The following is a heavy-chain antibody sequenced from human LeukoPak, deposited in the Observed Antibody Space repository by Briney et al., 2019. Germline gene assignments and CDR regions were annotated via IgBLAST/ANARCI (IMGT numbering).Heavy chain of an antibody. CDR3: ATGRGFDP. J-gene: IGHJ5*02. CDR2: ISGSSSST. CDR1: GFTFRSYA. Sequence: SGGSLRLSCAASGFTFRSYAMNWVRQAPGKGLEWVSAISGSSSSTYYADAVKGRFTVSRDNSKNTLYLQMNGLRAEDTAVYYCATGRGFDPWGQGTLVTVSS. V-gene: IGHV3-23*01.